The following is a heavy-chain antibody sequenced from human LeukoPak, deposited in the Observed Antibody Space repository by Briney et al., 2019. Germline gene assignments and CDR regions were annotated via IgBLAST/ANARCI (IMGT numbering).Heavy chain of an antibody. CDR3: ARQRGRIGYYLPPVDY. Sequence: NPSETLSLTCTVSGGSVSSTTYYWSWIRQPPGKGLEWIASINYSGSTYYNPSLKSRVTISVDTSENQFSLKLSSVTAADTAVYYCARQRGRIGYYLPPVDYWGQGTLVTVSS. CDR1: GGSVSSTTYY. D-gene: IGHD3-22*01. J-gene: IGHJ4*02. CDR2: INYSGST. V-gene: IGHV4-39*01.